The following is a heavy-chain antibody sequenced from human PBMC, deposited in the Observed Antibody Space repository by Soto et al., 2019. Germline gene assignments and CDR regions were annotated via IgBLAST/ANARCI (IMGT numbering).Heavy chain of an antibody. CDR3: ARSPQPTRGIHWYFDL. Sequence: QVQLVESGGGVVQPGRSLGLSCAASGFTFNTYGMHWVRQAPGKGLEWVAAISYDGINKYYVDSVKGRFTFSRDNSKNTLYVQMNSLRAEDTALYYCARSPQPTRGIHWYFDLWGRGILVTVSS. V-gene: IGHV3-30*03. D-gene: IGHD1-26*01. CDR1: GFTFNTYG. J-gene: IGHJ2*01. CDR2: ISYDGINK.